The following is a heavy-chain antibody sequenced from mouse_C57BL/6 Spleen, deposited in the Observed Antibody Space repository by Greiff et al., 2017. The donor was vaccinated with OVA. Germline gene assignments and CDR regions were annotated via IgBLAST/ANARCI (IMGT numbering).Heavy chain of an antibody. V-gene: IGHV5-6*01. Sequence: LKESGGDLVKPGGSLKLSCAASGFTFSSYGMSWVRQTPDKRLEWVATISSGGSYTYYPDSVKGRFTISRDNAKNTLYLQMSSLKSEDTAMYYCATQSRTGAFAYWGQGTLVTVSA. J-gene: IGHJ3*01. CDR3: ATQSRTGAFAY. D-gene: IGHD4-1*01. CDR1: GFTFSSYG. CDR2: ISSGGSYT.